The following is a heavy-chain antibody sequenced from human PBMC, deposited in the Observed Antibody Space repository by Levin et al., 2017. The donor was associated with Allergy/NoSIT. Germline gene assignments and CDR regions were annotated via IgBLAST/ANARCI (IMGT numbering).Heavy chain of an antibody. V-gene: IGHV3-30*03. CDR1: GFTFSSYG. D-gene: IGHD5-18*01. Sequence: GESLKISCAASGFTFSSYGMHWVRQAPGKGLEWVAVISYDGSNKYYADSVKGRFTISRDNSKNTLYLQMNSLRAEDTAVYYCAIRPVDTAMPPHWGQGTLVTVSS. CDR2: ISYDGSNK. CDR3: AIRPVDTAMPPH. J-gene: IGHJ4*02.